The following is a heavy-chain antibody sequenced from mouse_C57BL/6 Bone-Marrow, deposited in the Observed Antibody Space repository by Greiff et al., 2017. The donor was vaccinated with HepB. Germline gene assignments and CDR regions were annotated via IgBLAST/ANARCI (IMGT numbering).Heavy chain of an antibody. CDR3: ARHGNYDY. V-gene: IGHV1-19*01. Sequence: VQLQQSGPVLVKPGASVKMSCKASGYTLTDYYMNWVKQSHGKSLEWIGVINPYNGGTSYNQKFKGKATLTVDKSSSTAYMELNSLTSEDSAVYYCARHGNYDYWGQGTTLTVSS. D-gene: IGHD2-1*01. J-gene: IGHJ2*01. CDR1: GYTLTDYY. CDR2: INPYNGGT.